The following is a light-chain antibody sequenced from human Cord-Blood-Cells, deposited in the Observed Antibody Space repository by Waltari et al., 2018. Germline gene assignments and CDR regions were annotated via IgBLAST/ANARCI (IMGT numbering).Light chain of an antibody. CDR3: SSYTSSSTLGV. CDR2: HVS. V-gene: IGLV2-14*01. J-gene: IGLJ3*02. CDR1: SRDVGGYNY. Sequence: QSALTQPASVSGSPGQSITISCTGTSRDVGGYNYVSWYQQHPGKAPKLMIYHVSNRPSGVSNRFSGSKSGNTASLTISGLQAEDEADYYCSSYTSSSTLGVFGGGTKLTVL.